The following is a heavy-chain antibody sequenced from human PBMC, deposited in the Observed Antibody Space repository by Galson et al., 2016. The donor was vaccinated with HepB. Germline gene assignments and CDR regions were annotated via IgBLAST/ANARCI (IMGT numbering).Heavy chain of an antibody. CDR2: INQDGSVK. Sequence: SLRLSCAASGFIFTTYWMDWVRQAPGKGLEWVANINQDGSVKYYVDSVRGRFTVSRDNSKNSLYLQMNSLRVEDTAVYHCASQLDFWGQGTLVTVSS. CDR1: GFIFTTYW. CDR3: ASQLDF. V-gene: IGHV3-7*01. J-gene: IGHJ4*02.